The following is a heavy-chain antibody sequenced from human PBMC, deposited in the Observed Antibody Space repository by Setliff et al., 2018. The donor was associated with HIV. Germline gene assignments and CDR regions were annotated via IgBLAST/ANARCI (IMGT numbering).Heavy chain of an antibody. D-gene: IGHD3-10*01. J-gene: IGHJ4*02. V-gene: IGHV1-18*01. CDR2: ISAGNGVT. CDR1: GYTFTSYG. Sequence: ASVKVSCKASGYTFTSYGISWVRQAPGQGLEWMGWISAGNGVTRYAEKFQGRVTFTRDTSASTAYMELSSLRSADTAVYYCARDQKYGSGSYYKSGTFDYWGQGALVTVSS. CDR3: ARDQKYGSGSYYKSGTFDY.